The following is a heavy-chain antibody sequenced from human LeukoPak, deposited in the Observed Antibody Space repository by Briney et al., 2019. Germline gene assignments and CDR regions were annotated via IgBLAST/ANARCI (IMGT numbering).Heavy chain of an antibody. V-gene: IGHV3-48*01. J-gene: IGHJ4*02. CDR1: GFTFSSYS. CDR2: IRSTSSTT. D-gene: IGHD1-26*01. CDR3: TREGNSGSYSSY. Sequence: GGSLSLSCAASGFTFSSYSMNWVRQAPGKGLKWISYIRSTSSTTYYADSVKGRFTISRDNGENSLYLQMSSLRGEDTAVYYCTREGNSGSYSSYWGQGTLVTVSS.